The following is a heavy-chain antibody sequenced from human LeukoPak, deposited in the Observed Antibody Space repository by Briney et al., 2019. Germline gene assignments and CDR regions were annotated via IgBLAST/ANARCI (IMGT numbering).Heavy chain of an antibody. Sequence: GASVKVSCKASGYTFTGYYMHWVRQAPGQGLERMGWINPNNGGTNYAQKFQGRVTMTRDMSISTAYMELSRLRSDDTAVYYCAREGRDILTGSFDYWGQGTLVTVSS. J-gene: IGHJ4*02. CDR2: INPNNGGT. CDR1: GYTFTGYY. CDR3: AREGRDILTGSFDY. V-gene: IGHV1-2*02. D-gene: IGHD3-9*01.